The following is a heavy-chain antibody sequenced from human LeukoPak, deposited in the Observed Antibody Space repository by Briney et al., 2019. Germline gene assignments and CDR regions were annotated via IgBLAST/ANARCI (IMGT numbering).Heavy chain of an antibody. J-gene: IGHJ4*02. CDR3: ARDLPTGYSSGWYKENFDY. V-gene: IGHV1-2*02. Sequence: SVKVSCKASGYTFTGYYMHWVRQAPGQGLEWMGWINPNSGGTNYAQKFQGRVIMTRDTSISTAYMELSRLRSDDTAVYYCARDLPTGYSSGWYKENFDYWGQGTLVTVSS. D-gene: IGHD6-19*01. CDR2: INPNSGGT. CDR1: GYTFTGYY.